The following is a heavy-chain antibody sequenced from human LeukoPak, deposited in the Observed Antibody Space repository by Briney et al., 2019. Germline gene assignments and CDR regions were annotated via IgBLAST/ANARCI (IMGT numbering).Heavy chain of an antibody. CDR1: GYTFAGYY. CDR3: ARGKVVPAAMIGDYYYYGMDV. D-gene: IGHD2-2*01. V-gene: IGHV1-2*02. J-gene: IGHJ6*02. CDR2: INPNSGGT. Sequence: ASVKVSCKASGYTFAGYYMHWVRQAPGQGLEWMGWINPNSGGTNYAQKFQGRVTMTRDTSISTAYMELSRLRSDDTAVYYCARGKVVPAAMIGDYYYYGMDVWGQETTVTVSS.